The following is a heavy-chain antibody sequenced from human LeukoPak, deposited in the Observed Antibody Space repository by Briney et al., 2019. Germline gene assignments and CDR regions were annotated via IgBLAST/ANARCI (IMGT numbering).Heavy chain of an antibody. J-gene: IGHJ4*02. CDR3: ALGYCSSTSCYENFDC. Sequence: SETLSLTCAVSGYPISSGYYWGWIRQPPGKGLEWIGSIYHSGSTYYNPSLKSRVTISVDTSKNQFSLKLSSVTAADTAVYYCALGYCSSTSCYENFDCWGQGTLVTVSS. CDR2: IYHSGST. V-gene: IGHV4-38-2*01. D-gene: IGHD2-2*01. CDR1: GYPISSGYY.